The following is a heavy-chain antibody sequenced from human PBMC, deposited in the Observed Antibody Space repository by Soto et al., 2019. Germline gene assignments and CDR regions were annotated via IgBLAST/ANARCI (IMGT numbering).Heavy chain of an antibody. CDR2: IYYSGST. CDR1: GGSISSYY. CDR3: ARRWGDAFDI. Sequence: SETLSLTCTVSGGSISSYYWSWIRQPPGKGLEWIGYIYYSGSTTYNPSLKSRVTISVDTSKNQFSLKLSSVTAADTAVYYCARRWGDAFDIWGQGTMVTVSS. J-gene: IGHJ3*02. D-gene: IGHD1-26*01. V-gene: IGHV4-59*01.